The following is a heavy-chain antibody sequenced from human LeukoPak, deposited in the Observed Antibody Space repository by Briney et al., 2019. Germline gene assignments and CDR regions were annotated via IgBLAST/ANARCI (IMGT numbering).Heavy chain of an antibody. CDR2: ISYDGSNK. Sequence: PGRSLRLSCAASGFTFSSYAMHWVRQAPGKGLEWVAVISYDGSNKYYADSVKGRFTISRDNSKNTLYLQMNSLRAEDTAVYYCARDLPYSSGPGQHWGQGTLVTVSS. V-gene: IGHV3-30-3*01. D-gene: IGHD6-19*01. CDR3: ARDLPYSSGPGQH. J-gene: IGHJ1*01. CDR1: GFTFSSYA.